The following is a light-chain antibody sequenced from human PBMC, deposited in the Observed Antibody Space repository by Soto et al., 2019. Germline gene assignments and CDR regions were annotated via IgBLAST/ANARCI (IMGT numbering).Light chain of an antibody. J-gene: IGLJ1*01. V-gene: IGLV2-14*01. Sequence: QSVLTQPASVSGSPGQSITISCGGTSSDIGTYDHVAWFQQFPGKTPKLVIYSVSDRPSGVSYRFSGSKSGNTASLTISGLQADDEADYYCISYTVSRSYVFGTGTKVTVL. CDR1: SSDIGTYDH. CDR3: ISYTVSRSYV. CDR2: SVS.